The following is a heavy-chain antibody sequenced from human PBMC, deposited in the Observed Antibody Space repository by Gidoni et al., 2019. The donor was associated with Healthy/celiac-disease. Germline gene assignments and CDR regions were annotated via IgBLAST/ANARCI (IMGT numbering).Heavy chain of an antibody. V-gene: IGHV3-30*04. J-gene: IGHJ4*02. CDR1: GFTFSSYA. CDR2: ISYDGSNK. Sequence: QVQLVESGGGVVQPGRSLRLSCAASGFTFSSYAMHWVRQAPGKGLECVAVISYDGSNKYYADSVKGRFTISRDNSKNTLYLQMNSLRAEDTAVYYCAREKYYYDSSGYFSYFDYWGQGTLVTVSS. CDR3: AREKYYYDSSGYFSYFDY. D-gene: IGHD3-22*01.